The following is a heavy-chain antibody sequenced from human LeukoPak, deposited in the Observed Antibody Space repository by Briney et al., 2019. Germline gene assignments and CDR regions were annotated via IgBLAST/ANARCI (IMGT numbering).Heavy chain of an antibody. V-gene: IGHV3-48*01. CDR3: VRGVGAFEI. CDR1: GFTFSLYS. J-gene: IGHJ3*02. Sequence: PEGALRLSCAASGFTFSLYSLNSVRQAPGKGLEWVSYISGSSTIYYADSVKGRFTISRDNAKNSLYLQMDSLRAEDTAAYYCVRGVGAFEIWGQGTMVTVSS. CDR2: ISGSSTI.